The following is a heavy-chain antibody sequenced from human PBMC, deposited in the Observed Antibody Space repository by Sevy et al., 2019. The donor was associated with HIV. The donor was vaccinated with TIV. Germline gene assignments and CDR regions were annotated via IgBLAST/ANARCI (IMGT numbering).Heavy chain of an antibody. CDR2: IRFDGTTK. CDR1: GFTFSRYG. D-gene: IGHD3-10*01. J-gene: IGHJ3*02. Sequence: GGSLRLSCAASGFTFSRYGMHWVRQAPGRGLEWVSFIRFDGTTKYYGDSVKGRFTISRDNSKNTLYLQMNSLRVEDTAVYYCAKGLGMVQGALLSDDTXGQGTMVTVSS. CDR3: AKGLGMVQGALLSDDT. V-gene: IGHV3-30*02.